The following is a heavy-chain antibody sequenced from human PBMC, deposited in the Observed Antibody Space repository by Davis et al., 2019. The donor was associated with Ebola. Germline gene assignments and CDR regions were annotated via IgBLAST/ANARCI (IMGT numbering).Heavy chain of an antibody. V-gene: IGHV3-21*01. CDR1: GFTFSRYS. Sequence: GESLKISCAASGFTFSRYSMIWVRQAPGKGLEWVSSISSSSSIYYADSVKGRFTISRDNAKNSLYLQMNGLRAEDTAVYYCSRRLYVLRFLEWSPFDYWGQGTLVTVSS. D-gene: IGHD3-3*01. J-gene: IGHJ4*02. CDR2: ISSSSSI. CDR3: SRRLYVLRFLEWSPFDY.